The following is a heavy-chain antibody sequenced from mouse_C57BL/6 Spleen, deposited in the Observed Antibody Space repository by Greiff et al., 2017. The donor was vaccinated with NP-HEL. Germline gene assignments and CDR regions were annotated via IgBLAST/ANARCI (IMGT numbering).Heavy chain of an antibody. Sequence: EVQVVESGGGLVKPGGSLKLSCAASGFTFSDYGMHWVRQAPEKGLEWVAYISSGSSTIYYADTVKGRFTISRDNAKNTLFLQMTSLRSEDTAMYYCARGNYGSSYGYWGQGTTLTVSS. CDR2: ISSGSSTI. D-gene: IGHD1-1*01. CDR1: GFTFSDYG. V-gene: IGHV5-17*01. CDR3: ARGNYGSSYGY. J-gene: IGHJ2*01.